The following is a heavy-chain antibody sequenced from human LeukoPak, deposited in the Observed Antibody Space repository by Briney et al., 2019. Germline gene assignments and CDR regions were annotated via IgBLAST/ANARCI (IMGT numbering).Heavy chain of an antibody. CDR2: VHHSGGT. CDR1: GGSITSNH. J-gene: IGHJ4*02. V-gene: IGHV4-59*13. CDR3: ARGYDSSAYYPFNY. D-gene: IGHD3-22*01. Sequence: SETLSLTCTVSGGSITSNHWSWVRQPPGKGLEWIGQVHHSGGTSYNPSLRSRVTISVDTSKNQFSLMLSSVTAADTAVYYCARGYDSSAYYPFNYWGQGTLVTVSS.